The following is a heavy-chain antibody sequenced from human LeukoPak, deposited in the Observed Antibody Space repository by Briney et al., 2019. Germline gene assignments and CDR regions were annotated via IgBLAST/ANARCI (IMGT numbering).Heavy chain of an antibody. V-gene: IGHV3-21*05. CDR1: GFTFSNYW. Sequence: GGSLRLSCAASGFTFSNYWMNWVRQAPGMGLEWVSYICSRGSYIYYAESVMGRFTISRDNAKNSLYLQMNSLRAEDTAVYYCARDLYYYGSGSYVPGLPDYWGQGTLVTVSS. D-gene: IGHD3-10*01. J-gene: IGHJ4*02. CDR2: ICSRGSYI. CDR3: ARDLYYYGSGSYVPGLPDY.